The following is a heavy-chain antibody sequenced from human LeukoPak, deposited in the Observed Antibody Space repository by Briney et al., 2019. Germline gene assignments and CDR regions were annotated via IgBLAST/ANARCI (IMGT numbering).Heavy chain of an antibody. CDR3: AGYATTVTTNDY. V-gene: IGHV4-59*08. CDR2: IYYSGST. D-gene: IGHD4-17*01. CDR1: GGSISGYY. J-gene: IGHJ4*02. Sequence: PSETLSLTCTVSGGSISGYYWSWIRQPPGKRLEWIGFIYYSGSTNYNPSLKSRVTISVDTSKNQFSLKLSSVSAADTAVYYCAGYATTVTTNDYGGQGNLVTVSS.